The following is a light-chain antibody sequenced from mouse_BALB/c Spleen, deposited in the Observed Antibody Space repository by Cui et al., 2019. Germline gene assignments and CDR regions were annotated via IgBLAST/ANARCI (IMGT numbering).Light chain of an antibody. CDR1: SSVSY. Sequence: QIVLTQSPALMSASPWEKVTMTCSASSSVSYMYWYQQKPRSSPKPWIYLTSNLASGVPARFSGSGSGTSYSLTISSMEAEDAATYYCQQWSSNPYTFGGGTKLEIK. CDR2: LTS. CDR3: QQWSSNPYT. J-gene: IGKJ2*01. V-gene: IGKV4-68*01.